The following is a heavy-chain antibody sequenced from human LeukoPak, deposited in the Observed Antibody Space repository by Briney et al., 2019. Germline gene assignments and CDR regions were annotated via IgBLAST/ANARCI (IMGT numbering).Heavy chain of an antibody. D-gene: IGHD6-13*01. Sequence: SETLSLTCTVSGGSISSYYWSWIRQPPGKGLEWIGYIYYSGSTNYNPSLKSRVTISVDASKNQFSLRLSSVTAADTALYYCARSRGYFDYWGQGTPVTVSS. CDR1: GGSISSYY. CDR3: ARSRGYFDY. J-gene: IGHJ4*02. V-gene: IGHV4-59*01. CDR2: IYYSGST.